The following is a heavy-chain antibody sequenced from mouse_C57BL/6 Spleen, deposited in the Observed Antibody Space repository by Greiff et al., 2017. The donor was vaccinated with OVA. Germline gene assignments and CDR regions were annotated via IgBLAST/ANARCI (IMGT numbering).Heavy chain of an antibody. V-gene: IGHV1-72*01. Sequence: QVQLQQPGAELVKPGASVKLSCKASGYTFTSYWLHWVKQRPGRGLEWIGRIDPNSGGTKYNEKFKSKATLTVDKPSSTAYMQLSSLTSEDSAVYYWAREEASLPGSCDVWGTGTTVTVSS. CDR2: IDPNSGGT. CDR3: AREEASLPGSCDV. CDR1: GYTFTSYW. J-gene: IGHJ1*03. D-gene: IGHD3-2*02.